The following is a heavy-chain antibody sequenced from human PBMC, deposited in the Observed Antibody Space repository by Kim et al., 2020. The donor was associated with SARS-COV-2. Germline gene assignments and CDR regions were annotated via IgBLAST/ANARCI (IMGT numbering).Heavy chain of an antibody. CDR3: AGVPVEDLSAYYFDL. D-gene: IGHD3-16*02. J-gene: IGHJ4*02. V-gene: IGHV3-11*01. Sequence: ESVKGRFTISRDNAKNSLYRQKSSLRGEETALYYCAGVPVEDLSAYYFDLWGQGTLVTVSS.